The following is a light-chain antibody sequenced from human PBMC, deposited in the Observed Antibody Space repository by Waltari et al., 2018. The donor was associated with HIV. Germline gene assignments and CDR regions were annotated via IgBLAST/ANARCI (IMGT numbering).Light chain of an antibody. Sequence: QSALTPPAPVSGPPGQSITIPSTEPASALWSTTLVSWYQQHPGKAPYLIIYEGTKRPSGISNRCSGSKSGNTASLTISGLQADDEADYFCWSYAGSTPYVLLGGGTKLTVL. CDR2: EGT. CDR1: ASALWSTTL. CDR3: WSYAGSTPYVL. V-gene: IGLV2-23*01. J-gene: IGLJ2*01.